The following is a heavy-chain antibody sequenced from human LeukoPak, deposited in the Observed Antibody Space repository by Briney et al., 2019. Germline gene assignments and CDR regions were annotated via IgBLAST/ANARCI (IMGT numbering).Heavy chain of an antibody. Sequence: SETLSLTCTVSGGSISSSSYYWGWIRQPPGKGLEWIGSIYYSGSTYYNPSLKSRVTISVDTSKNQFSLKLSSVTAADTAVYYCARQYSSSENGFDPWGQGTLVTVSS. J-gene: IGHJ5*02. CDR1: GGSISSSSYY. D-gene: IGHD6-13*01. V-gene: IGHV4-39*01. CDR3: ARQYSSSENGFDP. CDR2: IYYSGST.